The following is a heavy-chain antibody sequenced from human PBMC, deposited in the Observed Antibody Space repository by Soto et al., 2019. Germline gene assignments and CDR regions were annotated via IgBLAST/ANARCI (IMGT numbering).Heavy chain of an antibody. J-gene: IGHJ2*01. Sequence: QVQLQESGPGLVKPSQTLSLTCTVSGGSISSGGYYWSWIRQHPGKVLEWIGYIYYSGSTYYNPSLKSRVTISVDTSKHQFSLKLSSVPAADKAVYYCARGPDSSHWYFDLWGRGTLVTVSS. D-gene: IGHD3-3*01. V-gene: IGHV4-31*03. CDR3: ARGPDSSHWYFDL. CDR1: GGSISSGGYY. CDR2: IYYSGST.